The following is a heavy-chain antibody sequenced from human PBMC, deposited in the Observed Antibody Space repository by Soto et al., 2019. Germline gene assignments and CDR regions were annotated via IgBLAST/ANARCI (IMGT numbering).Heavy chain of an antibody. V-gene: IGHV3-21*01. CDR3: ETEDSIIFPALSDF. D-gene: IGHD3-22*01. CDR2: ISKSDYT. J-gene: IGHJ4*02. CDR1: GFAFDNYG. Sequence: GSLRLSCTVSGFAFDNYGVNWVRQAPGTGLKWLSSISKSDYTYYSDSVKCRFAISTDTAKSSVSLQMNTLRVADTAVYYFETEDSIIFPALSDFWGQGTLVTVSS.